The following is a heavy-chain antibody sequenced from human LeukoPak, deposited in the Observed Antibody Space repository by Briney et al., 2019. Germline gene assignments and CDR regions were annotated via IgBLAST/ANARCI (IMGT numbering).Heavy chain of an antibody. D-gene: IGHD1-20*01. CDR1: GGSISSSSYY. CDR2: IYYSGRT. Sequence: SETLSLTCTVSGGSISSSSYYWGWIRQPPGKGLEWIRSIYYSGRTYYNPCRNSRVPIPVDTSTNPFALKLSSVTVADRAVYYCARVRVWCSGYNWNAERAFDYWGQGTLVTVSS. CDR3: ARVRVWCSGYNWNAERAFDY. J-gene: IGHJ4*02. V-gene: IGHV4-39*01.